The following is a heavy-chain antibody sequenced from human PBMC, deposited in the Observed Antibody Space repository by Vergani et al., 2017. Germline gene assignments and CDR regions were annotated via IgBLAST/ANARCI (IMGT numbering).Heavy chain of an antibody. Sequence: QLQLQESGSGLVKPSQTLSLTCAVSGGSISSGGYSWRWIRQPPGKGLEWIGYIYHSGSTYYNPSLKSRVTISVDRSKNQFSLKLSSVTAADTAVYYCARGVDYYDSSGYYWDYWGQGTLVTVSS. CDR3: ARGVDYYDSSGYYWDY. CDR1: GGSISSGGYS. CDR2: IYHSGST. D-gene: IGHD3-22*01. J-gene: IGHJ4*02. V-gene: IGHV4-30-2*01.